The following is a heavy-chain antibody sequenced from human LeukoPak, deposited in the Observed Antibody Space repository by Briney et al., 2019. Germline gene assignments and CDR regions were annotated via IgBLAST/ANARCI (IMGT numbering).Heavy chain of an antibody. CDR3: ARRHLVRGFYGMDV. D-gene: IGHD3-10*01. V-gene: IGHV4-59*08. CDR2: IYYSGST. Sequence: SETLSLTCTVSGGSISSYYWSWIRQPPGKGLEWIGYIYYSGSTNYNPSLKSRVTISVDTSKNQFSLKLSSVTAADTAVYYCARRHLVRGFYGMDVWGQGTTVTVSS. J-gene: IGHJ6*02. CDR1: GGSISSYY.